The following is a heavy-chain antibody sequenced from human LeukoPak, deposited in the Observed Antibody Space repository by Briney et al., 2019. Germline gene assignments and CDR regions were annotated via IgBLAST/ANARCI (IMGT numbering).Heavy chain of an antibody. CDR2: IYYSGST. J-gene: IGHJ4*02. CDR1: GGSISSYY. V-gene: IGHV4-59*12. CDR3: ARAWKGITGTTAYRY. Sequence: PSETLSLTCTVSGGSISSYYWSWIRQPPGKGLEWIGYIYYSGSTNYNPSLKSRVTISVDTSKNQFSLKLSSVTAADTAVYYCARAWKGITGTTAYRYWGQGTLVTVSS. D-gene: IGHD1-7*01.